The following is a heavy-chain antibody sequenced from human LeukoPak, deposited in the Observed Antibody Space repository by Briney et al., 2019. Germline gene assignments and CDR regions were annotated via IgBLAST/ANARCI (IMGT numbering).Heavy chain of an antibody. CDR3: ARHRWSGAFDI. V-gene: IGHV4-38-2*02. CDR1: GYSISTLAN. CDR2: IYRGGHN. J-gene: IGHJ3*02. Sequence: SETLSLICTVSGYSISTLANWGWTRQSPGKGLEWVASIYRGGHNYYSPSLRGRVTISMNTSKNQISLRLESVAAADWAVYRCARHRWSGAFDIWGQGTMVTVSS. D-gene: IGHD4-23*01.